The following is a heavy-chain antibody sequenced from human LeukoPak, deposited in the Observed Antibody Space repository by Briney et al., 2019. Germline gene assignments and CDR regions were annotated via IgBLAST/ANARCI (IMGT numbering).Heavy chain of an antibody. Sequence: SCKASGYTFSTSAMHWVRQAPGKGLEWVAVISYDGSNKYYADSVKGRFTISRDNSKDTLYLQMNSLRAEDTAVYYCAKDHRGYCSGVSCYDSGLFDYWGQGTLVTVSS. CDR2: ISYDGSNK. CDR3: AKDHRGYCSGVSCYDSGLFDY. D-gene: IGHD2-15*01. CDR1: GYTFSTSA. V-gene: IGHV3-30-3*02. J-gene: IGHJ4*02.